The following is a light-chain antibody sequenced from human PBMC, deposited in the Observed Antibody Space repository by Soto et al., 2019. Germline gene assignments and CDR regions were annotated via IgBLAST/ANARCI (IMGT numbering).Light chain of an antibody. Sequence: QSVLTQPPSVSGAPGQRVTISCTGSSSNIGAGYDVHWYQQLPGTAPKLLIYGNINRPSGVPDRFSVSKSGTSASLAITGLQAEDEADYYCQSYDSSLSGWVLGGGNKLTVL. CDR3: QSYDSSLSGWV. V-gene: IGLV1-40*01. CDR1: SSNIGAGYD. CDR2: GNI. J-gene: IGLJ3*02.